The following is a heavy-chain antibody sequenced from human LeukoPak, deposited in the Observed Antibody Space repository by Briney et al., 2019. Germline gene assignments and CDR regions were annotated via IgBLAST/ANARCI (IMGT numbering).Heavy chain of an antibody. CDR2: ISTSSSTT. D-gene: IGHD3-10*01. V-gene: IGHV3-48*02. Sequence: GGFLRLSCAASGFTFSSYNMNWVRQAPGKGLEWVSYISTSSSTTYYADSVKGRFTLSRDNAKNSLYLQMNSLRDEDTAVYYCARGSGSYYDYWGQGTLVTVSS. CDR3: ARGSGSYYDY. J-gene: IGHJ4*02. CDR1: GFTFSSYN.